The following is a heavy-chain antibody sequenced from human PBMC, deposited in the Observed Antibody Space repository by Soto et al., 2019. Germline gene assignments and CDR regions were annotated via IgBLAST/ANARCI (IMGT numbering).Heavy chain of an antibody. CDR3: AREATVMDSSILGGMDV. D-gene: IGHD4-17*01. V-gene: IGHV1-18*04. J-gene: IGHJ6*02. CDR1: GYTFTKNG. Sequence: QVQLVQSGAEVKKPGASVKVSCKASGYTFTKNGISWVRQAPGQGLEWMGRISAHNGHTNYAQKFQGWVTMTRDTSISTAYMELSRLRSDDTAVYYCAREATVMDSSILGGMDVWGQGTTVTVSS. CDR2: ISAHNGHT.